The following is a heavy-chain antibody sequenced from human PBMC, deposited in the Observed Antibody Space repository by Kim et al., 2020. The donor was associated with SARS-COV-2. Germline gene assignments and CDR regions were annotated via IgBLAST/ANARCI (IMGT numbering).Heavy chain of an antibody. D-gene: IGHD6-19*01. CDR2: IYYSGST. Sequence: SETLSLTCTVSGGSISSSSYYWGWIRQPPGKGLEWIGSIYYSGSTYYNPSLKSRVPISVDTSKNQFSLKLSSVTAADTAVYYCASLRRGAVAVIIGTSDNCFDPWGQGTLVTVSS. CDR1: GGSISSSSYY. J-gene: IGHJ5*02. V-gene: IGHV4-39*01. CDR3: ASLRRGAVAVIIGTSDNCFDP.